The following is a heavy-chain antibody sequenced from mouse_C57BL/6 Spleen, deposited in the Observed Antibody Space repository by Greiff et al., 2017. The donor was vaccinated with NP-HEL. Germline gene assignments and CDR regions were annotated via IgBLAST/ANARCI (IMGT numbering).Heavy chain of an antibody. CDR2: ISYDGSN. Sequence: EVQLQESGPGLVKPSQSLSLTCSVTGYSITSGYYWNWIRQFPGNQLEWMGYISYDGSNNYNPSLKNRISITRDTSKNQFFLKLNSVTTEDTATYYCARGEGTGFAYWGQGTLVTVSA. CDR3: ARGEGTGFAY. J-gene: IGHJ3*01. CDR1: GYSITSGYY. V-gene: IGHV3-6*01.